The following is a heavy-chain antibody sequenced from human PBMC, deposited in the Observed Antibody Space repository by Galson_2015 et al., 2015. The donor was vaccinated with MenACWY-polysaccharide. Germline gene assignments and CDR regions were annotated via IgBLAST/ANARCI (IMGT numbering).Heavy chain of an antibody. Sequence: SLRLSCAASGFTFSTSWMHWVRQAPGKGLVWVSRIKSDGSSTNYADSVKGRFTISRDNAKNTLYLQMNSLRAEDTALYYCARGYSAYDWGQGTPVTVSA. CDR2: IKSDGSST. J-gene: IGHJ4*02. D-gene: IGHD5-12*01. CDR3: ARGYSAYD. V-gene: IGHV3-74*01. CDR1: GFTFSTSW.